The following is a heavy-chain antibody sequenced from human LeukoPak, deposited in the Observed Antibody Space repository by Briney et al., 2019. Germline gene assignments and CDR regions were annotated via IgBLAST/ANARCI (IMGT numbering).Heavy chain of an antibody. V-gene: IGHV4-31*03. CDR1: GGSISTGGYY. J-gene: IGHJ4*02. CDR2: IYYSGST. CDR3: ARAAPNYYDSSGSLRNPYFDY. Sequence: PSETLSLTCTVSGGSISTGGYYWSWIRQHPGKSLEWIGNIYYSGSTYYSPSLKSRVTMSVDTSKNQFSLTLISVTAADTAVYFCARAAPNYYDSSGSLRNPYFDYWGQGTLVTVSS. D-gene: IGHD3-22*01.